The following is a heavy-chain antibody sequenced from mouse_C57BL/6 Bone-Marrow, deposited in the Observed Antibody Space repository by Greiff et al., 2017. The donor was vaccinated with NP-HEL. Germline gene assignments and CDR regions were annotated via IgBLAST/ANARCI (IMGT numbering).Heavy chain of an antibody. CDR1: GFTFTDYY. V-gene: IGHV7-3*01. CDR2: IRNKANGYTT. CDR3: ARYSGSGYFDV. J-gene: IGHJ1*03. Sequence: EVKLQESGGGLVQPGGSLSLSCAASGFTFTDYYMSWVRQPPGKALEWLGFIRNKANGYTTVYSASVKGRFTISRDNSQSILYLQMNALRAEDSATYYCARYSGSGYFDVWGTGTTVTVSS.